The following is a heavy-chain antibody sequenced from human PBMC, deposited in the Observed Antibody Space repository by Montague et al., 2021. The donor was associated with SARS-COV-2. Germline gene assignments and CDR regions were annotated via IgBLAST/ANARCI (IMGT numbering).Heavy chain of an antibody. V-gene: IGHV4-61*01. J-gene: IGHJ4*02. CDR2: IYYSGST. Sequence: SETLSLTCPVSGVSVNSGSYHWNWIRQPPGKGLEWIGYIYYSGSTSYNPSLKSRVTISLDTSKNQFSLNLTSVTAADTALYFCARELESHDFLGGYYVGDWGQGTLVTVSS. D-gene: IGHD3-3*01. CDR3: ARELESHDFLGGYYVGD. CDR1: GVSVNSGSYH.